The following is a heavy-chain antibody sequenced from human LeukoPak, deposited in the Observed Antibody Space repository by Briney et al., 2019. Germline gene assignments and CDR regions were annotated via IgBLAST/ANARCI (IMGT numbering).Heavy chain of an antibody. CDR2: ISYDGSNK. CDR3: AGGGRLLCTYYYGPVSYGD. Sequence: GGSLRLSCAASGFTFSSYGMHWVRQAPGKGLEWVAVISYDGSNKYYADSVKGRFTISRDNAKNSLYLQMNSLRAEDTAVYYCAGGGRLLCTYYYGPVSYGDWGEDRLVTVS. D-gene: IGHD3-10*01. J-gene: IGHJ1*01. CDR1: GFTFSSYG. V-gene: IGHV3-30*03.